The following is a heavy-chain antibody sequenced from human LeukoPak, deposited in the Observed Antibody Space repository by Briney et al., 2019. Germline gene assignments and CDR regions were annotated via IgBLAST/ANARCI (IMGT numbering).Heavy chain of an antibody. CDR1: GFTFSSYW. Sequence: GGSLRLSCAASGFTFSSYWMAWVRQAPGKGLEWVAVIWYDGSNKYYADSVKGRFTISRDNSKNTLYLQMNSLRAEDTAVYYCARGLEHPAAGGFDYWGQGTLVTVSS. J-gene: IGHJ4*02. CDR2: IWYDGSNK. D-gene: IGHD6-25*01. V-gene: IGHV3-33*08. CDR3: ARGLEHPAAGGFDY.